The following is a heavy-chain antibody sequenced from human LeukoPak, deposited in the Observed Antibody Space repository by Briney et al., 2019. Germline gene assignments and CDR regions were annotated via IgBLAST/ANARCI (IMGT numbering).Heavy chain of an antibody. Sequence: SETLSLTCTVSGGSISSYHWSWIRQPPGKGLEWIGYIYYSGSTNYNPSLKSRVTISVDTSKNQFSLKLSSVTAADTAVYYCARLRYQNRYGGSYYYFDYWGQGTLVTVSS. J-gene: IGHJ4*02. CDR2: IYYSGST. CDR1: GGSISSYH. V-gene: IGHV4-59*08. D-gene: IGHD1-26*01. CDR3: ARLRYQNRYGGSYYYFDY.